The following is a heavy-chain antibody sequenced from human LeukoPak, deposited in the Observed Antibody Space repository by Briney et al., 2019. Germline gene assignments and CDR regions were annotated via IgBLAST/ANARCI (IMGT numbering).Heavy chain of an antibody. J-gene: IGHJ5*02. Sequence: ASVKVSCKASGYTFTGYYMHWVRQAPGQGLEWMGWINPNSGGTNYAQKFQGWVTMTGDTSISTAYMELSRLRSDDTAVYYCARENRYCSSTSCYEYNWFDPWGQGTLVTVSS. CDR1: GYTFTGYY. CDR2: INPNSGGT. V-gene: IGHV1-2*04. D-gene: IGHD2-2*01. CDR3: ARENRYCSSTSCYEYNWFDP.